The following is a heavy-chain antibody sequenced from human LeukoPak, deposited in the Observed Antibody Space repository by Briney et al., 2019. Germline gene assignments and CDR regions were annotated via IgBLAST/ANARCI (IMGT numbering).Heavy chain of an antibody. CDR1: GCSISSYY. D-gene: IGHD4-17*01. Sequence: SETLSLTCTVSGCSISSYYWSWIRQPPGKGLEWIGYIYYSGSTNYNPSLKSRVTISVDTSKNQFSLKLSPVTAADTAVYYCAREHGDYYYGMDVWGQGTTVTVSS. J-gene: IGHJ6*02. CDR3: AREHGDYYYGMDV. V-gene: IGHV4-59*01. CDR2: IYYSGST.